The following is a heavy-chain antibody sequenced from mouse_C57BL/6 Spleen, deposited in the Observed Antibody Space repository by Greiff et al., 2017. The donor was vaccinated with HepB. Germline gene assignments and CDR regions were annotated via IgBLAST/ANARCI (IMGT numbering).Heavy chain of an antibody. Sequence: EVKLMESEGGLVQPGSSMKLSCTASGFTFSDYYMAWVRQVPEKGLEWVANIDYDGSSTYYLDSLKSRFIISRDNAKNILYLQMSSLKSEDTATYYCARTGSSLYAMDYWGQGTSVTVSS. CDR1: GFTFSDYY. J-gene: IGHJ4*01. D-gene: IGHD1-1*01. CDR3: ARTGSSLYAMDY. V-gene: IGHV5-16*01. CDR2: IDYDGSST.